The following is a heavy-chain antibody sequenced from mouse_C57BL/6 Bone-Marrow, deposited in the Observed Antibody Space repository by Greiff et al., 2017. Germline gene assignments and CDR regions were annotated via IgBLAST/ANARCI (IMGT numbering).Heavy chain of an antibody. CDR3: ARYIYYYALDY. CDR2: IYPGGGYT. J-gene: IGHJ4*01. Sequence: VQLQQSGAELVRPGTSVKMSCKASGYTFTNYWIGWAKQRPGHGLEWIGDIYPGGGYTNYNEKFKGKATLTADKSSSTAYMQISSLTSEDSAIYYSARYIYYYALDYWGQGTSVTVSS. V-gene: IGHV1-63*01. CDR1: GYTFTNYW.